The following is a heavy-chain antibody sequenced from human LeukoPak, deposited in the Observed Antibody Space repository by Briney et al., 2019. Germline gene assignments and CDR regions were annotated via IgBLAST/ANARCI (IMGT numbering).Heavy chain of an antibody. Sequence: SETLSLTCTVSGGSISSSSYYWGWIRQPPGKGLEWIGSIYYSGSTYYNPSLKSRVTISVDTSKNQFSLKLSSVTAADTAVYYCASCGYSGYDFDYWGQGTLVTVSS. CDR3: ASCGYSGYDFDY. CDR2: IYYSGST. V-gene: IGHV4-39*01. J-gene: IGHJ4*02. D-gene: IGHD5-12*01. CDR1: GGSISSSSYY.